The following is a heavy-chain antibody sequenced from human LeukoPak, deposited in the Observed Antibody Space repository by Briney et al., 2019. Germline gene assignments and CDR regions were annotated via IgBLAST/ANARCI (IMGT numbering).Heavy chain of an antibody. CDR1: GYSISSVYY. J-gene: IGHJ4*02. CDR3: ARQKGDGYSLRVDY. V-gene: IGHV4-38-2*01. CDR2: IYYNANT. D-gene: IGHD5-24*01. Sequence: PSETLSLTSSVSGYSISSVYYWGWIRQPPGKWLEWIGSIYYNANTYYNPSLKIRVTISVDTSKNQFYLKLISVTAGETAVYYCARQKGDGYSLRVDYWGQGNLVTVSS.